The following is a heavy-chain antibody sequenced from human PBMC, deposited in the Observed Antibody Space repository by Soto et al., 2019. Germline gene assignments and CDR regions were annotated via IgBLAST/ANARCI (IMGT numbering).Heavy chain of an antibody. J-gene: IGHJ4*02. CDR3: ARGPTEYSSSLFNSGFDY. V-gene: IGHV4-39*07. D-gene: IGHD6-6*01. CDR1: GGSISSSSYY. Sequence: PSETLSLTCTVSGGSISSSSYYWGWIRQPQGQGLEWLGNINSLGSTYYNLSLKSRVTISVDTSKNQFSLKLSSVTAADTAVFYCARGPTEYSSSLFNSGFDYWGQGTLVTVSS. CDR2: INSLGST.